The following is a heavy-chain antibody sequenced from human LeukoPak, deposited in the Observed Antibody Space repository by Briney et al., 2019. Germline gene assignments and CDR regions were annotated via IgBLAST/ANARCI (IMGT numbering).Heavy chain of an antibody. CDR3: AKDARRTSGWYFFDY. CDR2: ISDSGDIT. CDR1: GFAFSNQA. Sequence: GGSLRLSCAASGFAFSNQAMGWVRQAPGKGLEWVSVISDSGDITYYADSAKGRFTISRDNSKNTLFLQMNSLRVEDTAVYYCAKDARRTSGWYFFDYWGQGTLVTVSS. V-gene: IGHV3-23*01. J-gene: IGHJ4*02. D-gene: IGHD6-19*01.